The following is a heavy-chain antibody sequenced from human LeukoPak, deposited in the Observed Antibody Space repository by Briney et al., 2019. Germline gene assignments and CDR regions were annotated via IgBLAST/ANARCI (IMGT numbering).Heavy chain of an antibody. CDR2: IWYDGSNK. CDR1: GFTFSSYG. Sequence: GGSLRLSCAASGFTFSSYGMHWVRQAPGKGLEWVAVIWYDGSNKYYADSVKGRFTISRDNSKNTLYLQMNSLRAEDTAVYYCARDLIVSDSSGYYEYYYYGMDVWGQGTTVTVSS. J-gene: IGHJ6*02. D-gene: IGHD3-22*01. V-gene: IGHV3-33*01. CDR3: ARDLIVSDSSGYYEYYYYGMDV.